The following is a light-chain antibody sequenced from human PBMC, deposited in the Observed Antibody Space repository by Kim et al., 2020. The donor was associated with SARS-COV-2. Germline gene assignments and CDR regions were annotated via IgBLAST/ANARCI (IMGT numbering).Light chain of an antibody. J-gene: IGKJ1*01. CDR1: QSISSY. CDR2: AAS. CDR3: QQSYSTPRT. V-gene: IGKV1-39*01. Sequence: ASVGDRVTITCRASQSISSYLNWYQQKPGKAPKLLNYAASSLQSGVPSRFSGSGSGTDFTLTISSLQPEDFATYYCQQSYSTPRTFGQGTKVDIK.